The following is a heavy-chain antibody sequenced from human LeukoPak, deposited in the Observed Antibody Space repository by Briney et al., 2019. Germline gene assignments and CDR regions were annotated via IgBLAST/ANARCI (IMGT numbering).Heavy chain of an antibody. Sequence: SETLSLTCTVSGYSISSGYYWGWIRQPPGKGLEWIGSIYHSGSTYYNPSLKSRVTISVDTSKNQFSLKLSSVTAADTAVYYCARLDDSSGYLHWGQGTQVTVSS. D-gene: IGHD3-22*01. CDR1: GYSISSGYY. J-gene: IGHJ4*02. CDR3: ARLDDSSGYLH. V-gene: IGHV4-38-2*02. CDR2: IYHSGST.